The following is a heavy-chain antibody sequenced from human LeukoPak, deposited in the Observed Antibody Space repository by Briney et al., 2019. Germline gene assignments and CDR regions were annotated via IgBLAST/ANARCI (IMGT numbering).Heavy chain of an antibody. CDR2: IYHSGST. V-gene: IGHV4-38-2*02. J-gene: IGHJ4*02. Sequence: SETLSLTCTVSGYSISSGYYWGWIRQPPGKGLEWIGSIYHSGSTYYNPSLKSRVTISVDTSKNQFSLKLSSVTAADTAVYYCARDSGSGWSASDYWGQGTLVTVS. CDR3: ARDSGSGWSASDY. CDR1: GYSISSGYY. D-gene: IGHD6-19*01.